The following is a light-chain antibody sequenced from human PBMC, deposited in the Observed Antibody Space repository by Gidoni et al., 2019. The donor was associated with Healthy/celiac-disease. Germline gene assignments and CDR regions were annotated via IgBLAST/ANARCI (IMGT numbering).Light chain of an antibody. V-gene: IGKV3-15*01. CDR2: GAS. CDR3: QQYNNWPSGFT. Sequence: IVMTQSPATLSVSPGERATLSCRASQSVSSNLAWYQQKPGQAPRLLIYGASTRATGIPARFSGSGSGTEFTLTISSLQSEDFAVYYCQQYNNWPSGFTFXPXTKVXIK. J-gene: IGKJ3*01. CDR1: QSVSSN.